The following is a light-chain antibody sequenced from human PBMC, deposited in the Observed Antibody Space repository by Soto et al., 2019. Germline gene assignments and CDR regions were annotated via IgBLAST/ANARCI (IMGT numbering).Light chain of an antibody. Sequence: EVVMTQTPLSLPVTLGQPSSISFRSSQMLVYSDGNTYLNWHQQKPGQAPRLLIYDASNRATGIPARFSGSGSGTDFTLTISSLEPEDFAVYYCQQRSNWPITFGQGTRLEIK. V-gene: IGKV2-30*01. J-gene: IGKJ5*01. CDR2: DAS. CDR1: QMLVYSDGNTY. CDR3: QQRSNWPIT.